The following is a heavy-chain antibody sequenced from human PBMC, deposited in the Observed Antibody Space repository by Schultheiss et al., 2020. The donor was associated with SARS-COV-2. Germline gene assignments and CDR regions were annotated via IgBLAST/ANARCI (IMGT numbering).Heavy chain of an antibody. V-gene: IGHV1-8*01. D-gene: IGHD3-16*01. CDR3: ARDDRSTWGVYLYYVMDV. J-gene: IGHJ6*02. CDR2: MNPNSGNT. CDR1: GYTFTSYD. Sequence: ASVKVSCKASGYTFTSYDINWVRQATGQGLEWMGWMNPNSGNTGYAQKFQGRVTMTRDTSISTAYMELSSLRSDDTAVYYCARDDRSTWGVYLYYVMDVWGQGTTVTVSS.